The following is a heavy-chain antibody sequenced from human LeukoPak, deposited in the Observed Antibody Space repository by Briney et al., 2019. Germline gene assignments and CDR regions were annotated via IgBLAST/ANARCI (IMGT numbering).Heavy chain of an antibody. J-gene: IGHJ4*02. V-gene: IGHV3-30*02. CDR3: AIYDSSGNNGY. CDR1: GFAFSSYG. Sequence: GGSLRLSCAASGFAFSSYGMHWVRQAPGKGLDWVASMRNDGSDEYNADSVKGRFTISRDNSKNTLYLQMNSLRAEDTAVYYCAIYDSSGNNGYWGQGTLVTVSS. D-gene: IGHD3-22*01. CDR2: MRNDGSDE.